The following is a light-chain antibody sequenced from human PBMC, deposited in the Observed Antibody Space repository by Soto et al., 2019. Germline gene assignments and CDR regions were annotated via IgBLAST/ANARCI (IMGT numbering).Light chain of an antibody. Sequence: DIQLTQSPSSVSASVGDTITITCRASQDIVNWLAWYQQKPGKAPNLLIYATSPLQSGVPSRFSGSGSGTEFTLTINNLQPEDFAIYYCQQSKTFPLTFGQGTRLEI. J-gene: IGKJ5*01. CDR2: ATS. V-gene: IGKV1-12*01. CDR1: QDIVNW. CDR3: QQSKTFPLT.